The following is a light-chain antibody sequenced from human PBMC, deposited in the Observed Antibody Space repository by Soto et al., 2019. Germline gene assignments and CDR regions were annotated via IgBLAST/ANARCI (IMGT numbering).Light chain of an antibody. CDR1: QSISSW. Sequence: IWVSHSPATLSANIGDRVIITCRASQSISSWLDWYQQKPRKASKLLIYAASSLQSGVPSRFSGSGSGTDFTLTISSLQPEDFATYYCQHAGSFPLITFGQRTRLEIK. J-gene: IGKJ5*01. CDR3: QHAGSFPLIT. CDR2: AAS. V-gene: IGKV1-12*01.